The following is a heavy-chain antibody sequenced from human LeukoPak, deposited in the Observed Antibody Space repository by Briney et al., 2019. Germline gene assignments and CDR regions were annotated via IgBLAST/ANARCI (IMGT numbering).Heavy chain of an antibody. CDR2: ISGSGGST. V-gene: IGHV3-23*01. CDR1: GFTFSSYG. J-gene: IGHJ5*02. D-gene: IGHD1-26*01. Sequence: GGSLRLSCAASGFTFSSYGMSWVRQAPGKGLEWVSAISGSGGSTYYADSVKGRFTISRDNSKNTLYLQMNSLRAEDTAVYYCAKYERRPIVGAPANWFDPWGQGTLVTVSS. CDR3: AKYERRPIVGAPANWFDP.